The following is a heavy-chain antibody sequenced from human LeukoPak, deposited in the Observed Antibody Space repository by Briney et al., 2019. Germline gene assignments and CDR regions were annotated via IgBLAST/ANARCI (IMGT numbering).Heavy chain of an antibody. CDR3: ARGVDFLAPADY. CDR2: IIPIFGTA. J-gene: IGHJ4*02. V-gene: IGHV1-69*13. Sequence: ASVKVSCKASGGTFSSYAISWVRQAPGQGLEWMGGIIPIFGTANYAQKFQGRVTITADESTGTAYMELSSLRSEDTAVYYCARGVDFLAPADYWGQGTLVTVSS. D-gene: IGHD3/OR15-3a*01. CDR1: GGTFSSYA.